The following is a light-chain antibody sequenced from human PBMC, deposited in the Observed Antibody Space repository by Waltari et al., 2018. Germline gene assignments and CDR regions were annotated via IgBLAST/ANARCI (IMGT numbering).Light chain of an antibody. V-gene: IGKV3-15*01. Sequence: EILMTQSPGTLSVSPGETATLSCMASQSLSRNLAWYQLKPGQAPRHLIYAASTRATGIPARFSGSGSGTEFTLTISSLQSEDFAVYYCQQYSDWPPLTFGGGTKVEIK. CDR1: QSLSRN. J-gene: IGKJ4*01. CDR3: QQYSDWPPLT. CDR2: AAS.